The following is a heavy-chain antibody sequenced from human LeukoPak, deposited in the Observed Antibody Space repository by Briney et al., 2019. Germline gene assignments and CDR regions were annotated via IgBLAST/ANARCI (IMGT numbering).Heavy chain of an antibody. V-gene: IGHV3-11*03. J-gene: IGHJ4*02. CDR3: ARPSSGSSEPHFDY. D-gene: IGHD1-26*01. CDR2: ISSDSTYT. Sequence: GGSLRLSCAASGFTFSSYAMSWVRQAPGKGLEWVSYISSDSTYTNYADSVKGRFTVSRDNAKNSLYLQMNSLRDEDTAVYYCARPSSGSSEPHFDYWGQGTLVAVSS. CDR1: GFTFSSYA.